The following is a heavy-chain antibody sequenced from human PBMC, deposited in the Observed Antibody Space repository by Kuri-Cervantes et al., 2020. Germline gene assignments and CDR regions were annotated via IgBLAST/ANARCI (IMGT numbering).Heavy chain of an antibody. CDR3: ATGVGATGY. V-gene: IGHV3-30*03. J-gene: IGHJ4*02. CDR1: GFTFSSYG. CDR2: ISYDGSNK. Sequence: GESLKISCAASGFTFSSYGMHWVRQAPGKGLEWVAVISYDGSNKYYADSVKGRFTITRDNSKNTLYLQMNSLRAEDTAVYYCATGVGATGYWGQGTPVTVSS. D-gene: IGHD1-26*01.